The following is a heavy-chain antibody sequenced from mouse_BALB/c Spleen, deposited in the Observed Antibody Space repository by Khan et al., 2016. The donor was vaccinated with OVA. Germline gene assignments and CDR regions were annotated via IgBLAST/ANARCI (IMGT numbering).Heavy chain of an antibody. Sequence: QVQLQQSGPELKKPGETVKISCKASGYTFTNYGMNWVKQPPGKGLKWMGWINTYTGEPTYVDDFKGRFAFSLETSASTAYLQINNLKNEDTATYFCARGYWYVDVWGAGTTVTVSS. V-gene: IGHV9-3-1*01. CDR2: INTYTGEP. J-gene: IGHJ1*01. CDR1: GYTFTNYG. CDR3: ARGYWYVDV. D-gene: IGHD2-2*01.